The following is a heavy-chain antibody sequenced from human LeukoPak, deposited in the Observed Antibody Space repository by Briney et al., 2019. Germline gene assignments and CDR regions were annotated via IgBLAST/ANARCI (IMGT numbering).Heavy chain of an antibody. CDR1: GYTFFAYY. V-gene: IGHV1-2*02. D-gene: IGHD2-15*01. CDR3: ARTPEENASVVSSAF. Sequence: ASVKVSCKASGYTFFAYYIHWVQQAPGQGLEWMGYINPKSGGTVYVQKFQGRVTLTRDASINTVYMELSSLRSDDTAVYYCARTPEENASVVSSAFWGQGTLVTVSS. CDR2: INPKSGGT. J-gene: IGHJ4*02.